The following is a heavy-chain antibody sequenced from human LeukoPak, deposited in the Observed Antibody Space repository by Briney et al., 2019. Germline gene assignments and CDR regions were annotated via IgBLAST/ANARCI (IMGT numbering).Heavy chain of an antibody. J-gene: IGHJ2*01. CDR2: IVVGSGNT. CDR3: AAGPTYWYFDL. CDR1: GFTFTSSA. V-gene: IGHV1-58*01. Sequence: SVKLSCKASGFTFTSSALQWVRHARGQSPESIGWIVVGSGNTNYAQKFQERVTITRDMSTSTAYMELSSLRSEDTAVYYCAAGPTYWYFDLWGRGTLVTVSS.